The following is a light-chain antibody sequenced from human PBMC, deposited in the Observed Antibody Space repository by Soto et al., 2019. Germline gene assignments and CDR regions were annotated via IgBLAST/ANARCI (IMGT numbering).Light chain of an antibody. J-gene: IGKJ4*01. CDR1: QGIRND. V-gene: IGKV1-17*01. CDR3: QQHNSYPLT. CDR2: AAS. Sequence: DIQMTQSPSSLSASIGDRVTITCRASQGIRNDLAWYQQKAGKAPTRLIYAASTLRSGVPSRFSGSGFGTEFTLTISSLQSEDFASYYCQQHNSYPLTFGGGTKVEI.